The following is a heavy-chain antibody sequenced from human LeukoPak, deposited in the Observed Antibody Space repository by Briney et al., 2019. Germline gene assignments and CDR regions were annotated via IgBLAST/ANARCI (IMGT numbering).Heavy chain of an antibody. Sequence: GGSLRLSCAGTGFTFSNYWMHWVRQAPGQGLVWVSRTDSDGRATTYADSVKGRFTISRDNAKNTLYLQMNSLRTEDTAVYYCARDYYDLDSWGQGTLVTVSS. CDR3: ARDYYDLDS. CDR1: GFTFSNYW. J-gene: IGHJ4*02. CDR2: TDSDGRAT. D-gene: IGHD3-10*01. V-gene: IGHV3-74*03.